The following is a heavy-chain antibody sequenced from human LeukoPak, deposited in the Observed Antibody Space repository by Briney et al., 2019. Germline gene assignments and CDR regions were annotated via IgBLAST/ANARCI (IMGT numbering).Heavy chain of an antibody. CDR1: GFIFTNYF. CDR2: IKHDGSEK. CDR3: ARRRWFGEPLFDY. D-gene: IGHD3-10*01. J-gene: IGHJ4*02. Sequence: PGGSLRLSCAASGFIFTNYFMSWVRQAPGKGLEWVASIKHDGSEKYYVDSVRGRFTISRDNSKNTLYLQMKSLRVEDTAVYYCARRRWFGEPLFDYWGQGTLVTVSS. V-gene: IGHV3-7*01.